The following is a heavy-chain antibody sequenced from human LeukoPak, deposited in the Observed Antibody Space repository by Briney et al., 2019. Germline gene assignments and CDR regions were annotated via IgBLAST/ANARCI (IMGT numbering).Heavy chain of an antibody. CDR3: ARDVPEYSGYDLVAWFDP. D-gene: IGHD5-12*01. CDR2: IYYSGST. V-gene: IGHV4-31*11. J-gene: IGHJ5*02. Sequence: SQTLSLTCAVSGGSISSGGYYWSWIRQHPGKGLEWIGYIYYSGSTYYNPSLKSRVTMSVDTSKNQFSLKLSSVTAADTAVYYCARDVPEYSGYDLVAWFDPWGQGTLVTVSS. CDR1: GGSISSGGYY.